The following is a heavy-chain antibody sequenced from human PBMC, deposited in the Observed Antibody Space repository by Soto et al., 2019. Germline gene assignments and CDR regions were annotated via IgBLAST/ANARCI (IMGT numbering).Heavy chain of an antibody. J-gene: IGHJ4*02. CDR3: ARWSVQFDY. CDR1: GFTFSSYA. Sequence: QVQLVESGGGVVQPGRSLRLSCAASGFTFSSYAMHWVRQAQGKGLEWVAVISYDGSNKYYADSVKGRFTISRDNSKNTLYLQMNSLRAEDTAVYYCARWSVQFDYWGQGTLVTVSS. CDR2: ISYDGSNK. V-gene: IGHV3-30-3*01.